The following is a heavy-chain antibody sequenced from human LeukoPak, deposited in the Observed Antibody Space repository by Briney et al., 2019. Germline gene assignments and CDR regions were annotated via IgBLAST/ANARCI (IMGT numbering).Heavy chain of an antibody. CDR1: GGSISSGGYY. Sequence: SQTLSLTCTVSGGSISSGGYYWSWIRQHPGKGLEWIGYIYYSGSTYYNPSLKSRVTISVDTSKNLFSLKLSSVTAADTAVYYCARGSFDSSGYYVFDYWDQGSLVTVSS. V-gene: IGHV4-31*03. D-gene: IGHD3-22*01. CDR2: IYYSGST. J-gene: IGHJ4*02. CDR3: ARGSFDSSGYYVFDY.